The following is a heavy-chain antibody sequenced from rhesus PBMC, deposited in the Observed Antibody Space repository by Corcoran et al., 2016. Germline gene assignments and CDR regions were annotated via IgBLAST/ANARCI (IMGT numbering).Heavy chain of an antibody. V-gene: IGHV3S5*01. J-gene: IGHJ4*01. D-gene: IGHD2-39*02. CDR3: AKDRHGGSPYYFDF. CDR1: EFTFRTYA. Sequence: EVQLVETGGGLVQHGGSLRLSCAASEFTFRTYAMRWVRQAPGKGLEWVSGVSYTGGSTYYADSVKGRFTISRDNSKNTLSLQMNSLRAEDTAVYYCAKDRHGGSPYYFDFWGQGVLVTVSS. CDR2: VSYTGGST.